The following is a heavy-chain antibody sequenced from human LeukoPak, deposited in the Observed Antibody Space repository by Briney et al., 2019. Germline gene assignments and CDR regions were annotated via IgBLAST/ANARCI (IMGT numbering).Heavy chain of an antibody. Sequence: GGSLRLSCAASGFTFSSYAMSWVRQAPGKGLEWVSAISGSGGSTYYADSVKGRFTISRDNSKNTLYLQMNSLRAKDTAVYYCANQRGYYDSSGYYYWGQGTLVTVSS. D-gene: IGHD3-22*01. J-gene: IGHJ4*02. CDR1: GFTFSSYA. CDR3: ANQRGYYDSSGYYY. V-gene: IGHV3-23*01. CDR2: ISGSGGST.